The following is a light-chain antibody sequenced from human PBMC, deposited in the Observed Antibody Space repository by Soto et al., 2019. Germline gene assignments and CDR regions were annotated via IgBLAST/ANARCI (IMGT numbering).Light chain of an antibody. CDR3: CSYRSTSTLV. CDR1: SSDIGAYKY. J-gene: IGLJ2*01. CDR2: EVS. V-gene: IGLV2-14*01. Sequence: QSALTQPASVSGSPGQSVTISCTGTSSDIGAYKYVSWYQHHPGKSPRLMIYEVSNRHSGVSNRFSASKSGNTASLTISGLQAEDEADYYCCSYRSTSTLVFGGGTKLTVL.